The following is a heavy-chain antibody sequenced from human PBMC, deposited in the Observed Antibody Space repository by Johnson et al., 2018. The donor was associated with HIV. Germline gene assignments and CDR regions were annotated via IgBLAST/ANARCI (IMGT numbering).Heavy chain of an antibody. Sequence: VQLVESGGGVVRPGGSLRLSCAASGFTFDDYGMSWVRQAPGQGLEWVSGINWNGDSTGYADSVKGRLTISRDNAKNSLYLQMISLRAEDTALYYCVRERQEYNGNLNDAFDIWGQGTMVTVSS. CDR2: INWNGDST. CDR1: GFTFDDYG. D-gene: IGHD4-23*01. CDR3: VRERQEYNGNLNDAFDI. J-gene: IGHJ3*02. V-gene: IGHV3-20*04.